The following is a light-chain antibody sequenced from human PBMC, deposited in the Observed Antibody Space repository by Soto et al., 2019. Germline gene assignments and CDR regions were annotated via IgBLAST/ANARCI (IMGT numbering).Light chain of an antibody. V-gene: IGKV1-27*01. CDR1: QGISNF. J-gene: IGKJ5*01. Sequence: DIQMTQSPSSLSASVGDRVTITCRASQGISNFLAWYQQKAGTVPKLLIYSASTLQSGVPSRFSGSGSGTDFTLTISNLQPEDVATYYCQKYNSVPVTFGQGTRLEI. CDR2: SAS. CDR3: QKYNSVPVT.